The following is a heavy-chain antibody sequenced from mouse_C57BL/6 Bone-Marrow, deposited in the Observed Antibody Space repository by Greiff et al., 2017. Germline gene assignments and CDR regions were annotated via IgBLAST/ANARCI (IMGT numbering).Heavy chain of an antibody. D-gene: IGHD2-5*01. CDR1: GYTFTSYW. CDR3: AYYSNSFAY. J-gene: IGHJ3*01. Sequence: QVQLQQPGAELVRPGSSVKLSCKASGYTFTSYWMDWVKQRPGQGLEWIGNIYPSDSETHYNQKFKDKATLTVDRSSSTAYMQLSSLTSEDSAVYYCAYYSNSFAYWGQGTLVTVSA. V-gene: IGHV1-61*01. CDR2: IYPSDSET.